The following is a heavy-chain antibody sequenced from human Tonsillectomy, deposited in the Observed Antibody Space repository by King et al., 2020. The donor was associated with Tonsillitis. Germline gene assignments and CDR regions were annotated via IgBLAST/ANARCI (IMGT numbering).Heavy chain of an antibody. CDR1: GFTFSNYA. Sequence: VQLVESGGGLVQPGGSLRLSCAASGFTFSNYAMSWVRQAPGEGLEWVSAISPSGGTTYQADSVKGRFTISRDNSKNTLYLQMDSLRAEDTAVYYCARETAVVTFAFDFWGQGTLVTVSS. J-gene: IGHJ4*02. CDR3: ARETAVVTFAFDF. CDR2: ISPSGGTT. V-gene: IGHV3-23*04. D-gene: IGHD4-23*01.